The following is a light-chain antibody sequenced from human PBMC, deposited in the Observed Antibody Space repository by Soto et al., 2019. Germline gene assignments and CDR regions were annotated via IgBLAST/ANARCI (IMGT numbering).Light chain of an antibody. Sequence: QSALTQPASVSGSPGQSITISCTGTNNDVGGYNYVSWHQQRPGKAPNLLIYEVSKRPSGVSDRFSGSKSGNTASLTISGLQAEDEADYYCSSYTSSISWVFGGGTKLTVL. CDR1: NNDVGGYNY. J-gene: IGLJ3*02. CDR3: SSYTSSISWV. V-gene: IGLV2-14*01. CDR2: EVS.